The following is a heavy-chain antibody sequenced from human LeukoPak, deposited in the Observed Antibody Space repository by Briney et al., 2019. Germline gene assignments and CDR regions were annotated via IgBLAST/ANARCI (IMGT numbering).Heavy chain of an antibody. D-gene: IGHD3-3*01. V-gene: IGHV3-48*02. CDR2: ISSGSSTI. J-gene: IGHJ4*02. CDR3: ARGDFAN. CDR1: GFTFSYYA. Sequence: GGSLRLSCAASGFTFSYYAMSWVRQAPGKGLEWLSYISSGSSTIYYADSVKGRFTISRDNAKNSLFLQMNSLRDDDTAVYYCARGDFANWGQGTLVTVSS.